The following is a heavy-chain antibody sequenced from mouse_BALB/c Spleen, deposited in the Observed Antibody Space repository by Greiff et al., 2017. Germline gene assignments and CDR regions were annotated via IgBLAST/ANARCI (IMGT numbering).Heavy chain of an antibody. Sequence: EVQVVESGGDLVKPGGSLKLSCAASGFTFSSYGMSWVRQTPDKRLEWVATISSGGSTYYPDSVKGRFTISRDNAKNTLYLQMSSLKSEDTAMYYCARESRGSSYDWDFDVWGAGTTVTVSS. V-gene: IGHV5-6*01. CDR3: ARESRGSSYDWDFDV. CDR2: ISSGGST. J-gene: IGHJ1*01. D-gene: IGHD1-1*01. CDR1: GFTFSSYG.